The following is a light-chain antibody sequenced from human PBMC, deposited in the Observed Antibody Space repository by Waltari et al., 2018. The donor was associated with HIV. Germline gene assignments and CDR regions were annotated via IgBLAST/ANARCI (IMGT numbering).Light chain of an antibody. CDR3: QVRISSWK. CDR1: QSVSTY. V-gene: IGKV3-11*01. J-gene: IGKJ1*01. CDR2: DAS. Sequence: IVLTQSPASLALSPGEAATLSCRTSQSVSTYLAWYQQRPGQAPRLLIYDASKRAPGIPDRFTGSGSGTDFVLSVSSLEAEDYGVYYCQVRISSWKFGRGTTV.